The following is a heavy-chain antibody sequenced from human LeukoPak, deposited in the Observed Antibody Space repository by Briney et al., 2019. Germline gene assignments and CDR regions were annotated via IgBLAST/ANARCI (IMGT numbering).Heavy chain of an antibody. V-gene: IGHV3-30-3*01. Sequence: GGSLRLSCAASGFTFSSYTMHWVRQAPGKGLEWVAVISYDGSNKYYADSVKGRFTISRDNSKNTLYLQMNSLRAEDTAVYYCARYDARYGMDVWGQGTTVTVSS. D-gene: IGHD1-1*01. CDR2: ISYDGSNK. J-gene: IGHJ6*02. CDR1: GFTFSSYT. CDR3: ARYDARYGMDV.